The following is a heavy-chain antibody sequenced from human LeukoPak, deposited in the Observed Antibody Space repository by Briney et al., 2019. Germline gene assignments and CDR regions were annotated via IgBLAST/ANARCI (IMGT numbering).Heavy chain of an antibody. Sequence: GGSLRLSCAASGFTVSSDYMSWVRQAPGKGLEWVSVIYSGGSTYYADSVKGRFTISRDNSKNTLYLQMNSLRAEDTAVYYCARDSRSGALFDYWGQGTLVTVSS. V-gene: IGHV3-66*01. CDR2: IYSGGST. CDR3: ARDSRSGALFDY. CDR1: GFTVSSDY. J-gene: IGHJ4*02. D-gene: IGHD2-15*01.